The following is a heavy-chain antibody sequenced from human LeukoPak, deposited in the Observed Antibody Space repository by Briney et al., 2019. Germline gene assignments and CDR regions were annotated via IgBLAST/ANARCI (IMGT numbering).Heavy chain of an antibody. J-gene: IGHJ4*02. V-gene: IGHV3-15*01. CDR3: VRSLLRGYTNFDS. D-gene: IGHD5-18*01. Sequence: GGSLRLSCAAASGFTFNSAWMGWVRQAPGKGLEWLGRIKTKSEGGTTDYPAPVKGRFTMSRDDSKNTLYLQMNSLKIEDTGVYYCVRSLLRGYTNFDSWGQGTLVTVSS. CDR2: IKTKSEGGTT. CDR1: GFTFNSAW.